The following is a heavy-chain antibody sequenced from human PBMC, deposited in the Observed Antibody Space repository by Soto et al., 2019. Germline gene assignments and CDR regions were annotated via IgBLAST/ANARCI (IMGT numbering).Heavy chain of an antibody. D-gene: IGHD6-6*01. CDR3: ARGQPTACQQDDWYFEL. Sequence: QVQLVQSGAEVKKPGASVKVSCKASGYTFTSYDINWVRQATGQGHEWMGWMNPNSGNTGYAQKFQGRVTMTRNTALSTAYMELSSLRSEDTAVYYCARGQPTACQQDDWYFELWGRGTLVTVSS. CDR2: MNPNSGNT. J-gene: IGHJ2*01. V-gene: IGHV1-8*01. CDR1: GYTFTSYD.